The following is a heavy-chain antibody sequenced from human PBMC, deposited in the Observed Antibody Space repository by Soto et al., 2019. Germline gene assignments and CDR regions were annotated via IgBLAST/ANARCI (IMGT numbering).Heavy chain of an antibody. CDR2: ISWNSGSI. V-gene: IGHV3-9*01. J-gene: IGHJ5*02. Sequence: EVQLVESGGGLVQPGRSLRLSCAASGFTFDDYAMHWVRQAPGKGLEWVSGISWNSGSIGYADSVKGRFTISRDNDKNSLNLQMNSLRAKDTAMYYRANDIGEYSSCLNWFDPWVQGTLVTASS. D-gene: IGHD6-6*01. CDR1: GFTFDDYA. CDR3: ANDIGEYSSCLNWFDP.